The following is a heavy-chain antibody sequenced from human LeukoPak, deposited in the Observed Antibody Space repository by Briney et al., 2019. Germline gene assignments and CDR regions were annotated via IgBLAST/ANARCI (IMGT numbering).Heavy chain of an antibody. CDR3: ATSAPTPHYGDYANFDY. J-gene: IGHJ4*02. D-gene: IGHD4-17*01. V-gene: IGHV1-24*01. CDR2: FDPEDGET. CDR1: GYTLTELS. Sequence: ASVKVSCKVSGYTLTELSMHWVRQAPGKGLEWMGGFDPEDGETIYAQKFQGRVTMTEDTSTDTAYMELSSLRSEDTAVYYCATSAPTPHYGDYANFDYWGQGTLVTVSS.